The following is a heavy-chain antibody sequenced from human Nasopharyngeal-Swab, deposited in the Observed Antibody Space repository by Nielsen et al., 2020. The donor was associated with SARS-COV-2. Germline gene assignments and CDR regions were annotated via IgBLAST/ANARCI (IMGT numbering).Heavy chain of an antibody. J-gene: IGHJ4*02. CDR3: ARERGGGYGDY. CDR2: ITSGNSV. D-gene: IGHD5-12*01. CDR1: GFTFSYAW. V-gene: IGHV3-69-1*01. Sequence: GESLKISCTASGFTFSYAWMTWVRQAPGKGLQWISYITSGNSVQYADSVRGRFTISRDNAKNSLYLQMNSLTAEDTAVYYCARERGGGYGDYWGQGTLVTVSS.